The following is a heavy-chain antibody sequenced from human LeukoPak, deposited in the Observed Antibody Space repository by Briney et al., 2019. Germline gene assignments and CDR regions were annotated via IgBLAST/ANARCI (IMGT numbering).Heavy chain of an antibody. CDR1: GGSFSGYY. CDR2: INHSGST. Sequence: SETLSLTCAVYGGSFSGYYWSWIRQPPGKGLEWIGEINHSGSTNYNPSLKSRVTISVDTSKNQFSLKLSSVTAADTAVYYCARPESGSYSAFDIWGQGTMVTVSS. D-gene: IGHD1-26*01. CDR3: ARPESGSYSAFDI. V-gene: IGHV4-34*01. J-gene: IGHJ3*02.